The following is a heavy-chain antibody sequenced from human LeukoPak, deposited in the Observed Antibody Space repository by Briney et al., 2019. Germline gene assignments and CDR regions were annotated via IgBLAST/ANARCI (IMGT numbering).Heavy chain of an antibody. V-gene: IGHV3-48*01. CDR3: ARDQRGPSDY. D-gene: IGHD3-16*01. Sequence: QTGGSLRLSCAASGFTFSSYAMSWVRQAPGKGLEWVSFISSSSSTIYYADSVKGRFTISRDNAKNSLYLQMNSLRAEDTAVYYCARDQRGPSDYWGQGTLVTVSS. J-gene: IGHJ4*02. CDR1: GFTFSSYA. CDR2: ISSSSSTI.